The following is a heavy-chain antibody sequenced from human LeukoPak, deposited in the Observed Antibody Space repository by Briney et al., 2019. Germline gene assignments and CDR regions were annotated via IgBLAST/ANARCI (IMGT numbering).Heavy chain of an antibody. Sequence: ASVKVSCKASVYTFTSYDINWVRQATGQGLEWMGWMNPNSGNTGFAQKFQGRVTMTRNTSISTAYMELSSLRSEDTAVYYCARLESGSYGFYYYYGMDVWGQGTTVTVSS. CDR2: MNPNSGNT. CDR1: VYTFTSYD. D-gene: IGHD1-26*01. CDR3: ARLESGSYGFYYYYGMDV. V-gene: IGHV1-8*01. J-gene: IGHJ6*02.